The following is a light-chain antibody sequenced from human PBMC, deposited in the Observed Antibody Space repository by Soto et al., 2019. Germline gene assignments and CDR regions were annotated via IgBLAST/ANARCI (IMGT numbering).Light chain of an antibody. J-gene: IGLJ2*01. CDR1: SSNIGAGYD. CDR3: QSYDSSLNSVI. CDR2: RNN. Sequence: QSVLTQPPSVSGAPGQRVTISCTGSSSNIGAGYDVHWYQHLPRTAPKLLIYRNNNRPSGVPDRFSGSKSGTSASLAITGLQAEDEADYYCQSYDSSLNSVIFGGGTKQTVL. V-gene: IGLV1-40*01.